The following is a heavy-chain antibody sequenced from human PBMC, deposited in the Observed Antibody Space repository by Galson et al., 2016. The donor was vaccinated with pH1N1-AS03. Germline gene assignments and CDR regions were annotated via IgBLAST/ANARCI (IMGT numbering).Heavy chain of an antibody. D-gene: IGHD5-18*01. CDR2: IYPSGRT. V-gene: IGHV4-61*02. J-gene: IGHJ6*04. CDR1: GGSISSGNYY. CDR3: SRRVDTIMEYQNYSSMEL. Sequence: LSLTCTVSGGSISSGNYYWSWIRQPAGKGLEWIGRIYPSGRTNYNPSLHSRVTISVNTSNNKFSLKLTSVTASDTAVYYCSRRVDTIMEYQNYSSMELWGKGTTVTVSS.